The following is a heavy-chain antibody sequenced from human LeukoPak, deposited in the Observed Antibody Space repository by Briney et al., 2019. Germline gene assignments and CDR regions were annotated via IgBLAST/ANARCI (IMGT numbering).Heavy chain of an antibody. CDR3: AGSQNYYGSGDY. CDR2: IYYTGKT. D-gene: IGHD3-10*01. Sequence: SETLSLTCTVSGDSVSNGNYYWSWLRQPPGKALEWIGYIYYTGKTYYNPSLEGRVTILVDTSRNHFSVKLSSVTAADTAVYYCAGSQNYYGSGDYWSQGTLVTVSS. J-gene: IGHJ4*02. CDR1: GDSVSNGNYY. V-gene: IGHV4-61*03.